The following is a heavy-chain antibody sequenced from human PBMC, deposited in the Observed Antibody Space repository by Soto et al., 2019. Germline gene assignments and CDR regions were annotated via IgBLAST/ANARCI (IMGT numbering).Heavy chain of an antibody. CDR3: ARERYCRSNSCSARVDS. J-gene: IGHJ4*02. CDR1: GFTFSSFG. V-gene: IGHV3-33*01. Sequence: QVQLVESGGGVVPPGRSLRLSCAASGFTFSSFGIHWVRQVPGKGLEWVAVIWHDGSDEYYADSVKGRFTISRDNSKNPIYLPMNSLRVEDTAVYYCARERYCRSNSCSARVDSGGQGTLGTVSS. D-gene: IGHD2-2*01. CDR2: IWHDGSDE.